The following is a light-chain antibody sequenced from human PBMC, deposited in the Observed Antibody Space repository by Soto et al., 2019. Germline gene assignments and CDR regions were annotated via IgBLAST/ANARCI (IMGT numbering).Light chain of an antibody. CDR3: QQRSNWHPT. Sequence: EIVLTQSPATLSLSPWERATLSCRASQSVSSYLAWYQQKPGQAPRLLIYDASNRATGIPARFSGSGSGTDYPHNISSLEPEDFAVYCCQQRSNWHPTFGGETKVEVK. J-gene: IGKJ4*01. CDR1: QSVSSY. CDR2: DAS. V-gene: IGKV3-11*01.